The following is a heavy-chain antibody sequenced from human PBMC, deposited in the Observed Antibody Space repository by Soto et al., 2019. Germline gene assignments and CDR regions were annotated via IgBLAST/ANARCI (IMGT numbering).Heavy chain of an antibody. D-gene: IGHD3-22*01. CDR2: INPANGDT. Sequence: GASVKVSCKTSGYTFNNYPIHWVRQAPGQGLEWMGWINPANGDTGYSQKFQDRVTISRDTSASTAYMELSSLRSEDTAVYYCARKDYYDSGIYYFDYWGQGTLVTVSS. J-gene: IGHJ4*02. V-gene: IGHV1-3*01. CDR1: GYTFNNYP. CDR3: ARKDYYDSGIYYFDY.